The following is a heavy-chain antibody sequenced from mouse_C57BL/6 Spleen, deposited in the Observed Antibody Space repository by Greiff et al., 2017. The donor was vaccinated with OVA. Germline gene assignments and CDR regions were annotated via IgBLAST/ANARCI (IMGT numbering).Heavy chain of an antibody. Sequence: EVKLMESGGGLVQPKGSLKLSCAASGFTFNTYAMHWVRQAPGKGLEWVARIRSKSSNYATYYAAPVKDRFTIYRDDSQSMLYLQMNNLKTEDTAMYYCVREGYYYGSSPFDYWGQGTTLTVSS. V-gene: IGHV10-3*01. CDR3: VREGYYYGSSPFDY. CDR2: IRSKSSNYAT. CDR1: GFTFNTYA. D-gene: IGHD1-1*01. J-gene: IGHJ2*01.